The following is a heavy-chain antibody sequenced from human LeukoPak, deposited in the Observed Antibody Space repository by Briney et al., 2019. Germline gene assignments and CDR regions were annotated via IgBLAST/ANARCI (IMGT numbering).Heavy chain of an antibody. J-gene: IGHJ5*02. Sequence: SETLSLTCAVYGGSFSGYYWSWIRQPAGKGLEWIGHIYTSGSTNYNPSLKSRVTMSVDTSKNQFSLKLSSVTAADTAVYYCARVRGDDWFDPWGQGTLVTVSS. CDR1: GGSFSGYY. D-gene: IGHD3-10*01. CDR2: IYTSGST. V-gene: IGHV4-59*10. CDR3: ARVRGDDWFDP.